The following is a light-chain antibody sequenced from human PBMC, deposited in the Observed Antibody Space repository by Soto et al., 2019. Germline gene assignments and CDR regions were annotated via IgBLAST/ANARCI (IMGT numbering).Light chain of an antibody. CDR3: KQYKEWPPFT. Sequence: EIVMTQSPATLSVSPVETATLSFTASQYVSNKVAWYQQKPGQAPSLLILGASTRATGVPARFSGSGSGTEFTLSISSLQSEDFAVYYCKQYKEWPPFTFGQGTRLEIK. CDR2: GAS. J-gene: IGKJ5*01. V-gene: IGKV3-15*01. CDR1: QYVSNK.